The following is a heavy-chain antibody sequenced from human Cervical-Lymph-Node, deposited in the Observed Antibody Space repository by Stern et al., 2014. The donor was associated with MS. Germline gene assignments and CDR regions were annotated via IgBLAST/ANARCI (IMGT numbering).Heavy chain of an antibody. CDR1: GYTFTSYG. CDR2: ISAYNGNT. Sequence: QDQLVQSGAEVKKPGASVKVSCKASGYTFTSYGISWVRQAPGQGLEWMGWISAYNGNTTYAQKLQGRVTITTANSTSTASMEPRSLRSDDTAVYYCARYSSVYPITYWGQGTLVTVSS. CDR3: ARYSSVYPITY. J-gene: IGHJ4*02. D-gene: IGHD3-22*01. V-gene: IGHV1-18*01.